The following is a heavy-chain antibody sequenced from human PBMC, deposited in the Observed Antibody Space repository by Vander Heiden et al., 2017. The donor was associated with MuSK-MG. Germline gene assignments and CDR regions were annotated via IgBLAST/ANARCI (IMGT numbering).Heavy chain of an antibody. CDR1: GDSVSSNSAA. CDR3: ARDGGWIMTTVTHAFDI. V-gene: IGHV6-1*01. D-gene: IGHD4-17*01. Sequence: QVQLQQSGPGLVQPSQTLSLTCVISGDSVSSNSAACNWIRQSPSRGLEWLGRTYYRSKWYNDYAVSVKSRITINPDTSKNQFSLQLNSVTPEDTAVYYCARDGGWIMTTVTHAFDIWGQGTMVTVSS. CDR2: TYYRSKWYN. J-gene: IGHJ3*02.